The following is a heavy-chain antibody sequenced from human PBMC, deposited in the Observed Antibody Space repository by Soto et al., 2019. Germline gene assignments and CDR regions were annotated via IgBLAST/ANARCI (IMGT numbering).Heavy chain of an antibody. CDR1: GGSISSYY. V-gene: IGHV4-59*08. CDR2: IYYSGST. CDR3: ARLALPNGRDDFDI. J-gene: IGHJ3*02. Sequence: SETLSLTCTVSGGSISSYYWSWIRQPPGKGLEWIGYIYYSGSTNYNPSLKSRVTISVDTSKNQFSLKLSSVTAADTAVYYCARLALPNGRDDFDIRGKGTIVTV. D-gene: IGHD1-26*01.